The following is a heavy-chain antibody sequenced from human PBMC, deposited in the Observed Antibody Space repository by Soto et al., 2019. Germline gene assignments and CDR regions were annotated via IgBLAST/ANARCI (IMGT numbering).Heavy chain of an antibody. CDR2: IYYSGST. Sequence: VQLQQSGPGLVKPSQTLSLTCTVSGGSISSGGYYWSWIRQHPGKGLEWIGYIYYSGSTYYNPSLKDRVTITVDTSQNQLSLKLSSATAADTAVYYCARRDSSGWYGQAFDMWGQGTKVTVSS. V-gene: IGHV4-31*03. J-gene: IGHJ3*02. CDR1: GGSISSGGYY. D-gene: IGHD6-19*01. CDR3: ARRDSSGWYGQAFDM.